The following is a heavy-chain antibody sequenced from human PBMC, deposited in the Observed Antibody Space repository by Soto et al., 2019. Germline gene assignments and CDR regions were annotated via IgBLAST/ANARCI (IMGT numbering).Heavy chain of an antibody. D-gene: IGHD2-8*02. CDR2: IYHSGST. V-gene: IGHV4-30-2*01. J-gene: IGHJ6*02. CDR1: GGSISSGGYS. CDR3: ARSTGYYYGMDV. Sequence: SETLSLTCAVSGGSISSGGYSWSWIRQPLGKGLEWIGYIYHSGSTYYNPSLKSRVTISVDRSKNQFSLKLSSVTAADTAVYYCARSTGYYYGMDVWGQGTTVTVSS.